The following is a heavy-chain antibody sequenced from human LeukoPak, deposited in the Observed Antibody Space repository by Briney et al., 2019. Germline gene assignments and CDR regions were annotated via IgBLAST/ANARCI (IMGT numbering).Heavy chain of an antibody. V-gene: IGHV4-39*01. CDR1: GGSISSSSYY. J-gene: IGHJ4*02. Sequence: TSETLSLTCTVSGGSISSSSYYWGWIRQPPGKGLEWIGSIYYSGSTYYNPSLKSRVTISVDTSKNQFSLKLSSVTAADTAVYYCARRTRATDLDYWGQGTLVTVSS. D-gene: IGHD1-26*01. CDR3: ARRTRATDLDY. CDR2: IYYSGST.